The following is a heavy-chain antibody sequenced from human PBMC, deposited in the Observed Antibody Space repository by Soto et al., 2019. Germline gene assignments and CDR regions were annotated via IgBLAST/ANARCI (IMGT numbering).Heavy chain of an antibody. J-gene: IGHJ6*02. CDR1: GFSGSTSGVG. CDR2: IYGDDDK. D-gene: IGHD2-8*01. Sequence: QITLKESGPTLVKPTQTLTLTCTFSGFSGSTSGVGVGWIRQPPGKALEWLAFIYGDDDKRYSPYLKSRLTITKDTSKKQVVLTMANMDLVHTATYYCAHRRTQEWYGMDVWGQGTTVNVSS. CDR3: AHRRTQEWYGMDV. V-gene: IGHV2-5*02.